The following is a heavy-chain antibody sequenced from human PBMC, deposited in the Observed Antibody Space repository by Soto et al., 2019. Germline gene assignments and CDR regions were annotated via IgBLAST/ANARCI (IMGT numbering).Heavy chain of an antibody. CDR2: IIPIFGTA. Sequence: QVQLVQSGAEVKKPGSSVKVSCKASGGTFSSYAISWVRQAPGQGLEWLGGIIPIFGTANYAQKFQGRVTITEDESTSTAYMELSSLRSEDTAVDYCARGTSGELLLRYGMDVWGQGTTVTVS. J-gene: IGHJ6*02. CDR3: ARGTSGELLLRYGMDV. V-gene: IGHV1-69*01. CDR1: GGTFSSYA. D-gene: IGHD3-10*01.